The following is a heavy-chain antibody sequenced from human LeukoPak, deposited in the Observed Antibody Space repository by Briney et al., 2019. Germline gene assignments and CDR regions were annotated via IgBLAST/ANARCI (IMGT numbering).Heavy chain of an antibody. CDR2: ISAYNGNT. D-gene: IGHD6-6*01. V-gene: IGHV1-18*01. CDR1: GYTFTTYG. CDR3: ARDLIAVRPNWFDP. Sequence: GASVKVSCKASGYTFTTYGISWVRQAPGQGLEWMGWISAYNGNTNYAQKLQGRVTMTTDASTSTAYMELRSLRYDDTAVYYCARDLIAVRPNWFDPWGQGTLVTV. J-gene: IGHJ5*02.